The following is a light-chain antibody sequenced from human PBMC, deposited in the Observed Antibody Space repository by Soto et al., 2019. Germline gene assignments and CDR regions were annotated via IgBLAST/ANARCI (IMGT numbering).Light chain of an antibody. V-gene: IGKV3-20*01. CDR3: QQYGSSSIT. Sequence: IVMTQSPATLSVSPGERVTFSCSASQGINRKLAWYQQKPGQAPRLLIYGASNRATGIPDRFSGSGSGTDFTLTISRLEPEDFAVYYCQQYGSSSITFGQGTRLEIK. CDR1: QGINRK. J-gene: IGKJ5*01. CDR2: GAS.